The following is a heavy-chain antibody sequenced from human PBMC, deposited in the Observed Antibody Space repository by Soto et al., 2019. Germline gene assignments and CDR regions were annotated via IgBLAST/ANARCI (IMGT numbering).Heavy chain of an antibody. J-gene: IGHJ2*01. CDR3: AREVFRYFDL. Sequence: GASVKVSCKASGYTLTRYGITWVRQAPGQGLEWMGSISAYNANTNYAQKLQGRLTMTTDTSTSTAYMELRSLTSDDTAVYYCAREVFRYFDLWGRGTLVTVSS. CDR1: GYTLTRYG. CDR2: ISAYNANT. D-gene: IGHD1-20*01. V-gene: IGHV1-18*01.